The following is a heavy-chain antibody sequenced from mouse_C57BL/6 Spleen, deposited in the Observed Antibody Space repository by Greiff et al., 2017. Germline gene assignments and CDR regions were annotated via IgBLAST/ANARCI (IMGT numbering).Heavy chain of an antibody. CDR1: GFTFSDYG. V-gene: IGHV5-17*01. CDR2: ISSGSSTI. J-gene: IGHJ3*01. CDR3: ARGYGSSSFAY. D-gene: IGHD1-1*01. Sequence: EVQLVESGGGLVKPGGSLKLSCAASGFTFSDYGMHWVRQAPEKGLEWVAYISSGSSTIYYADTVKGRFTLSRDNAKNTLFLQMTGLRSEDTAMYYCARGYGSSSFAYWGQGTLVTVSA.